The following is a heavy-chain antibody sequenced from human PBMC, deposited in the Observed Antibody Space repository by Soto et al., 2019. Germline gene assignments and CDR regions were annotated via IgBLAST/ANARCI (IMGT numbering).Heavy chain of an antibody. V-gene: IGHV4-31*03. D-gene: IGHD4-17*01. J-gene: IGHJ4*02. CDR1: GGSISSGGYY. Sequence: SETLSLTCTVSGGSISSGGYYWSWIRQHPGKGLEWIGYIYYSGSTYYNPSLKSRVTISVDTSKNQFSLKLSSVTAADTAVYYCAREAVTTTFDYWGQGTLVTVSS. CDR2: IYYSGST. CDR3: AREAVTTTFDY.